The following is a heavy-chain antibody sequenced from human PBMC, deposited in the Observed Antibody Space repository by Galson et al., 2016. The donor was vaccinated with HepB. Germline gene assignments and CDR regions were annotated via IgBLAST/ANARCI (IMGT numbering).Heavy chain of an antibody. CDR2: IIPIFGTT. D-gene: IGHD6-6*01. J-gene: IGHJ4*02. CDR1: GNTFSLYA. CDR3: ARSKYQLLLFKGEPFDY. V-gene: IGHV1-69*06. Sequence: SVKVSCKASGNTFSLYAISWVRQDPGQGLEWMGGIIPIFGTTNYEQMFQGRVSISADRSTSTAYMELSSLRSEDTALYYCARSKYQLLLFKGEPFDYWGQGTLVTVSS.